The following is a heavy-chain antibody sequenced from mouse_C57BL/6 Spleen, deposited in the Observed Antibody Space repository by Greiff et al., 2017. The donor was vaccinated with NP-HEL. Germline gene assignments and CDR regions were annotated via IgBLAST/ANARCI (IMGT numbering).Heavy chain of an antibody. CDR3: ARSSHVGRFFDY. D-gene: IGHD1-1*01. V-gene: IGHV1-82*01. CDR1: GYAFSSSW. J-gene: IGHJ2*01. CDR2: IYPGDGDT. Sequence: VQLQQPGPELVKPGASVKISCKASGYAFSSSWMNWVKQRPGQGLEWIGRIYPGDGDTNYNGKFKGKATLTADKSSSTAYMQLSSLTSEDSAVDFCARSSHVGRFFDYWGQGTTLTVSS.